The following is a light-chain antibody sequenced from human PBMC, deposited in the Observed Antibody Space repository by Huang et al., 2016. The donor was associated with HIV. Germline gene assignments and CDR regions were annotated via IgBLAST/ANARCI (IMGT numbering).Light chain of an antibody. J-gene: IGKJ1*01. V-gene: IGKV2-28*01. Sequence: DIVMTQSPLSLSVTPGEPASISCSSSQSLLRSNGYNYFDWYLQRPGQSPQLLIDLGSNRASGVPDRFSGSGAGTDFTLKISSVEAEDVGVYYCMQALQTPRTFGQGTKVEIK. CDR1: QSLLRSNGYNY. CDR2: LGS. CDR3: MQALQTPRT.